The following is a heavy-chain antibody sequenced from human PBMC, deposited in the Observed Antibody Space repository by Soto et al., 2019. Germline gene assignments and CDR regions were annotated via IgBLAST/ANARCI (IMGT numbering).Heavy chain of an antibody. J-gene: IGHJ4*02. CDR1: GYTFTSYY. V-gene: IGHV1-46*01. Sequence: ASVKVSCKASGYTFTSYYMHWVRQAPGQGLEWMGIINPSGGSTSYAQKFQGRVTMTRDTSTSTVYMELSSLRSEDTAVYYCARDRGLVAARRYFDYWGQGTLVTVSS. CDR2: INPSGGST. CDR3: ARDRGLVAARRYFDY. D-gene: IGHD2-15*01.